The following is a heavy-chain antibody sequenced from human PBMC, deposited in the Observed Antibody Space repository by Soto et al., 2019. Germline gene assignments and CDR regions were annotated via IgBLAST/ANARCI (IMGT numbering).Heavy chain of an antibody. V-gene: IGHV4-59*01. CDR3: ARDRSTYGGGGTGEVKENWFDP. CDR2: AYYSGST. CDR1: GGAISHYY. D-gene: IGHD2-8*01. J-gene: IGHJ5*02. Sequence: SETLSLTCIVSGGAISHYYWSWIRQSPGKGLEWIGYAYYSGSTDYNPSLKSRVTMSVDTSKNQVSLKLNSVTTADTAVYYCARDRSTYGGGGTGEVKENWFDPWGPGTLVTVSS.